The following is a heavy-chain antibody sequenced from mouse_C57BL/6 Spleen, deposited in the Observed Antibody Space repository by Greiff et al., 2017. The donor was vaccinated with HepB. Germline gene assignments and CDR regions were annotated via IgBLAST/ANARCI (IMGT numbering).Heavy chain of an antibody. CDR1: GFSFNTYA. CDR2: IRSKSNNYAT. V-gene: IGHV10-1*01. J-gene: IGHJ3*01. Sequence: EVQRVESGGGLVQPKGSLKLSCAASGFSFNTYAMNWVRQAPGKGLEWVARIRSKSNNYATYYADSVKDRFTISRDDSESMLYLQMNTLKTEDTAMYYCVRPGFAYWGQGTLVTVSA. CDR3: VRPGFAY.